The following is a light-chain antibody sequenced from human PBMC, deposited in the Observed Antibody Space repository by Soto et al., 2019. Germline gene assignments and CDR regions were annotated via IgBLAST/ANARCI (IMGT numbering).Light chain of an antibody. J-gene: IGLJ1*01. CDR3: QSYDSSLSGYV. Sequence: QAVVTQPPSVSGAPGQWVTISCTGSSSDIGAGYDVHWYQQLPGTAPKLLIYANNDRPSGVPDRFSGSKSGTSASLVITGLQVEDEADYYCQSYDSSLSGYVFGTGTKVTVL. CDR2: ANN. V-gene: IGLV1-40*01. CDR1: SSDIGAGYD.